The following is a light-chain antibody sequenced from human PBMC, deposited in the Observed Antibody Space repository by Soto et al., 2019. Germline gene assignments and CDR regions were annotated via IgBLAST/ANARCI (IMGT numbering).Light chain of an antibody. CDR1: SSDVGAYQY. CDR2: DVS. J-gene: IGLJ1*01. V-gene: IGLV2-14*03. Sequence: QSVLTQPASVSGSPGQSITISCTGTSSDVGAYQYVSWYQQHPGKAPKLMIYDVSNRPSGVSNRFSGSKSGNTASLTISGLQAEDEADYNCSSYTSSSSYVFGTGTKVTVL. CDR3: SSYTSSSSYV.